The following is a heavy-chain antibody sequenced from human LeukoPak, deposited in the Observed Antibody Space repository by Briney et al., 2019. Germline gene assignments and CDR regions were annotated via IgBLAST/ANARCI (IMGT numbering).Heavy chain of an antibody. CDR2: SYYSWST. V-gene: IGHV4-39*01. CDR1: GGSISSRTYY. D-gene: IGHD2-2*01. J-gene: IGHJ4*02. CDR3: ARLADCSSTRCHDY. Sequence: SETLSLTCTVSGGSISSRTYYWGWIRQPPGKGLEWIGSSYYSWSTYYNPSLKSRSTISVDPSKNQFSLKLRSVTAADTAVYYCARLADCSSTRCHDYWGQGTLVTVSS.